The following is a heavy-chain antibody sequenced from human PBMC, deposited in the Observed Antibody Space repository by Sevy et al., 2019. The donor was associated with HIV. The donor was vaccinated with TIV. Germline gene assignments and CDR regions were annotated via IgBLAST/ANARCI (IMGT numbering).Heavy chain of an antibody. J-gene: IGHJ4*02. Sequence: SETLSLTCTVSGGSITSLYWNWIRQPPGKGLEWIANIYYNGHINYNPSLKSRVTLSLDTSKNQFSLGLSSVTAADTAMYYCAGEKAWGRAYSWGQGTLVTVSS. V-gene: IGHV4-59*11. CDR1: GGSITSLY. CDR3: AGEKAWGRAYS. CDR2: IYYNGHI. D-gene: IGHD1-26*01.